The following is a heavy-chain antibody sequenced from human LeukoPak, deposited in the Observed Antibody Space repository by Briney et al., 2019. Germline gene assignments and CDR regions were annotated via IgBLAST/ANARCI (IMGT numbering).Heavy chain of an antibody. CDR2: INHSGST. Sequence: SETLSLTCAVYGGSFSGYYWSWIRQPPGKGLEWIGEINHSGSTNYNPSLKSRVTISVDTSKNQFSLKLSSVTAADTAVYYCARESYGSRSYDYYYYYMDVWGKGTTVTVSS. V-gene: IGHV4-34*01. J-gene: IGHJ6*03. CDR3: ARESYGSRSYDYYYYYMDV. CDR1: GGSFSGYY. D-gene: IGHD3-10*01.